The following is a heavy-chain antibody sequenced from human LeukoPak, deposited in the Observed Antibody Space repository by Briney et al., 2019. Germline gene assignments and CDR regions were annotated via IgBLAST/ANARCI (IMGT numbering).Heavy chain of an antibody. CDR3: ARGHDTSGPWRD. CDR2: ISSSGSFT. CDR1: GFTFSDYY. J-gene: IGHJ4*02. V-gene: IGHV3-11*05. Sequence: GRSRRLSCAASGFTFSDYYMSWIRKAPGKGLEWVSYISSSGSFTNYADSVKGRFTISRDNAKKSLYLLMNSLRAEDTALYYCARGHDTSGPWRDWGQGTLVTVSS. D-gene: IGHD3-22*01.